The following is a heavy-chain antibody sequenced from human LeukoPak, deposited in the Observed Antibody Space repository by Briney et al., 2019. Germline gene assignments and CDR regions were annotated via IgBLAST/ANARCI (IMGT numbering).Heavy chain of an antibody. Sequence: PGGSLRLSCAASGFTFSNYGMHWVRQAPGKGLEWVAVIWYDGSNKYYGDSVKGRFTISRDNSKNTLYLQMNSLRAEDTAVYYCAKEYSGSRDYFYGMDVWGQGTTVTVSS. D-gene: IGHD6-6*01. CDR3: AKEYSGSRDYFYGMDV. V-gene: IGHV3-33*06. CDR1: GFTFSNYG. J-gene: IGHJ6*01. CDR2: IWYDGSNK.